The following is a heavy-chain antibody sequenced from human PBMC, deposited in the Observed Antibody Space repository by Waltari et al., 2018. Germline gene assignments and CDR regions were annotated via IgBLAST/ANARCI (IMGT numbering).Heavy chain of an antibody. CDR3: AREDYYGSGSVDY. V-gene: IGHV3-48*04. Sequence: ELQLVESGGDLVQRGGSLRLSCAASGFSFPTYTMNWVRQAPGKGLEWVSYITGSGSTKFYGDAVKGRFTISRDNAKNSLYLQMDSLRVEDTAIYYCAREDYYGSGSVDYWGQGTLVTVSS. CDR1: GFSFPTYT. J-gene: IGHJ4*02. CDR2: ITGSGSTK. D-gene: IGHD3-10*01.